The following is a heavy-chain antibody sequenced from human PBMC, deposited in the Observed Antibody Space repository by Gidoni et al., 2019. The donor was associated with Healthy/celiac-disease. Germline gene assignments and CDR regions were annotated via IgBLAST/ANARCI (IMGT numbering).Heavy chain of an antibody. D-gene: IGHD3-10*01. CDR1: GFTFSSYA. V-gene: IGHV3-23*01. CDR3: AKDRRGEGYYYYYMDV. CDR2: SSGGGSST. Sequence: EVQLLESGGGLVQPGGSLRLSCAASGFTFSSYAMSVVRQAPGEGLGWVAASSGGGSSTYDEDSVEGLFTISSDNSKNTQFLKMNSLRDEDTAVYYWAKDRRGEGYYYYYMDVWGNGTTVTVSS. J-gene: IGHJ6*03.